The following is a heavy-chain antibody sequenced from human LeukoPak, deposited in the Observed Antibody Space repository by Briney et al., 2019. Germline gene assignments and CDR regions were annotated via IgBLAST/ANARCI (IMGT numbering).Heavy chain of an antibody. Sequence: SVEVSCKASGYTFTGYYMHWVRQAPGQGLEWMGWINPNSGGTNYAQNLQGRVTMTTDASTFTAYMELRSLRYDDTAMYYCARVDGYESQSPYYDVLTGPDYWGQGTLVTVAS. D-gene: IGHD3-9*01. CDR2: INPNSGGT. CDR3: ARVDGYESQSPYYDVLTGPDY. V-gene: IGHV1-2*02. J-gene: IGHJ4*02. CDR1: GYTFTGYY.